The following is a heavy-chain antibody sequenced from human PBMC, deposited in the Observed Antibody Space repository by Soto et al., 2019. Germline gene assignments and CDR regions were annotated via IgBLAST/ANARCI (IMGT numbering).Heavy chain of an antibody. D-gene: IGHD3-16*01. CDR2: IYYSGST. J-gene: IGHJ3*02. CDR3: AGGPTGSAFDI. Sequence: PSETPSLTCTVSGGSISSYYWSWLRQTPGKGLEWLGYIYYSGSTNCNPPLKSRVTISVDTYKHQFSLKLSSVTAADTAVYYCAGGPTGSAFDIWGQGTMVTVSS. V-gene: IGHV4-59*01. CDR1: GGSISSYY.